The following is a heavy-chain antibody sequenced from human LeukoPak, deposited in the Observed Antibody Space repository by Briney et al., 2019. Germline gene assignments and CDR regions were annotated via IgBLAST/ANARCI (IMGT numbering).Heavy chain of an antibody. Sequence: ASVKVSCKASGYTFTTYDINWVRQASGQGLEWMGWMNPNSGNTGYAQKFQGRVTMTRNTSTTTAYMELNSLRSEDTAVYYCASEQWLKREGVYYYYGVAVWGQGTTVTVPS. V-gene: IGHV1-8*01. D-gene: IGHD6-19*01. CDR2: MNPNSGNT. J-gene: IGHJ6*02. CDR1: GYTFTTYD. CDR3: ASEQWLKREGVYYYYGVAV.